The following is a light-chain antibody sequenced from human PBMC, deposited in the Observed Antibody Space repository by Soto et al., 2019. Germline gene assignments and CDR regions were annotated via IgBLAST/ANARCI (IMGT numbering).Light chain of an antibody. CDR2: GAS. CDR3: QQTYSTPLT. V-gene: IGKV3-15*01. CDR1: QSVSSN. J-gene: IGKJ4*01. Sequence: EIVLTQSPGTLSLSPGERATLSCRASQSVSSNLAWYQQKPGQAPRLLIYGASTRATGIPARLSGSGSGTEFTLTISSLQSEDFATYFCQQTYSTPLTFGGGTKVDIK.